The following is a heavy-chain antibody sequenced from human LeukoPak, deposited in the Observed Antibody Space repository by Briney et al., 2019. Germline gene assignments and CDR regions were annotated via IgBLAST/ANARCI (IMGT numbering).Heavy chain of an antibody. V-gene: IGHV1-2*02. CDR2: INPNSGGT. CDR3: ARERITMVRGTGARYFDY. D-gene: IGHD3-10*01. J-gene: IGHJ4*02. CDR1: GYTFTGYY. Sequence: VASVKVSCTASGYTFTGYYMHWVRQAPGQGLEWMGWINPNSGGTNYAQKFQGRVTMTRDTSISTAYMELGRLRSDDTAVYYCARERITMVRGTGARYFDYWGQGTLVTVSS.